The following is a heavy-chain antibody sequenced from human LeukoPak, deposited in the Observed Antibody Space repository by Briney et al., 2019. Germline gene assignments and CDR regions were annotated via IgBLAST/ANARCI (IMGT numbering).Heavy chain of an antibody. D-gene: IGHD5-18*01. V-gene: IGHV4-39*01. Sequence: SETLSLTCTVSGGSISSSSYYWGWIRQPPGKGLEWTGSIYYSGTTYYNPSLKSRVTISVDTSKNQFSLKLSSVTAADTAVYYCARRGGRSYGLYYFDYWGQGTLVTVSS. CDR3: ARRGGRSYGLYYFDY. CDR2: IYYSGTT. CDR1: GGSISSSSYY. J-gene: IGHJ4*02.